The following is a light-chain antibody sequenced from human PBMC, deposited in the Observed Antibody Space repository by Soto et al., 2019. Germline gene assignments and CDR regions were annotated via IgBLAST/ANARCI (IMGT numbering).Light chain of an antibody. J-gene: IGLJ3*02. Sequence: QSVLTQPPSVSEAPRQRVTISCSGSSSNIGNNAVNWYQQLPGKAPKLLIYYDDLLPSGVSDRFSGSKSGTSASLAISWRQPEDEADYYCAAWDDSLNGWVFGGGTKVTVL. CDR1: SSNIGNNA. CDR2: YDD. V-gene: IGLV1-36*01. CDR3: AAWDDSLNGWV.